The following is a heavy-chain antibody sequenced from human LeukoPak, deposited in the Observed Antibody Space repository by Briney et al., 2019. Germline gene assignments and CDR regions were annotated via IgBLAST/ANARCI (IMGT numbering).Heavy chain of an antibody. CDR2: ISSSGSTI. J-gene: IGHJ4*02. D-gene: IGHD4-17*01. V-gene: IGHV3-48*03. CDR1: GFTFSSYE. CDR3: ASWARGYDYGDAFGY. Sequence: PGGSLRLSCAASGFTFSSYEMNWVRQAPGKGLEWVSYISSSGSTIYYADSVKGRFTISRDNAKNSLYLQMNSLRAKDTAVYYCASWARGYDYGDAFGYWGQGTLVTVSS.